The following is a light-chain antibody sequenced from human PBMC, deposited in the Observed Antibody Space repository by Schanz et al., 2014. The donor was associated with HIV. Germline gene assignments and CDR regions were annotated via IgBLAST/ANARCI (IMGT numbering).Light chain of an antibody. J-gene: IGKJ1*01. CDR1: QTVSSN. Sequence: EIVMTQSPATLSVSPGERATLSCRASQTVSSNLAWYQQKPGQAPRLLIYGASTRATGVPARFSGSGSGTDFTLTISRLEPEDVAVYYCQQYGGSPWTFGQGTKVEIK. V-gene: IGKV3-15*01. CDR2: GAS. CDR3: QQYGGSPWT.